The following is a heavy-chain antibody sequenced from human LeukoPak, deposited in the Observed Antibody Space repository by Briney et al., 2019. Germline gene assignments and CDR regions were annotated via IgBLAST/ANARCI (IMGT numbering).Heavy chain of an antibody. CDR3: ATDLATVVTPAYY. CDR2: FDPEDGER. Sequence: WASVNVSCKVCGYTLTELSMHWVRQAPGKGLEWMGGFDPEDGERIYEQKFQGRVIMTEDTSTDTAYMEMRSLKSEDTAVYYCATDLATVVTPAYYWGQGTVVIVSA. J-gene: IGHJ4*02. D-gene: IGHD4-23*01. V-gene: IGHV1-24*01. CDR1: GYTLTELS.